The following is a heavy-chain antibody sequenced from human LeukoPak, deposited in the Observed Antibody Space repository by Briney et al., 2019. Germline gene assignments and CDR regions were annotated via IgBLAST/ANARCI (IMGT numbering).Heavy chain of an antibody. CDR1: GGSISSSSYY. V-gene: IGHV4-39*07. D-gene: IGHD2-21*02. Sequence: SETLSLTCTVSGGSISSSSYYWGWIRQPPGKGLEWIGSIYYSGSTYYNPSLKSRVTISVDTSKNQFSLKLSSVTAADTAVYYCARNIVVVTAIPINYFDYWGQGTLVTVSS. J-gene: IGHJ4*02. CDR2: IYYSGST. CDR3: ARNIVVVTAIPINYFDY.